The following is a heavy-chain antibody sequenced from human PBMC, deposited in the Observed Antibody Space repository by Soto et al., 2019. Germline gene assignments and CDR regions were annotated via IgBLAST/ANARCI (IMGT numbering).Heavy chain of an antibody. CDR2: VYNSGST. CDR3: AGDYASGSYRFDY. J-gene: IGHJ4*02. CDR1: TASISSYS. D-gene: IGHD3-10*01. V-gene: IGHV4-59*01. Sequence: SETLSLTCTVSTASISSYSWSWIRQPPGKGLEWIGYVYNSGSTIYNPSLKSRVTISLDTSKNQFSLRLTSVTAADTAVYYCAGDYASGSYRFDYWGQGTLVTVSS.